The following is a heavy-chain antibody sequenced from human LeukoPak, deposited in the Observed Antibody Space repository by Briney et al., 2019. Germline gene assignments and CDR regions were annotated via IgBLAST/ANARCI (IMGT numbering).Heavy chain of an antibody. CDR1: GGSINSGSYY. V-gene: IGHV4-61*09. CDR2: IHAAGST. Sequence: PSQTLSLTCTVSGGSINSGSYYWNWIRQSAGKGLEWIGHIHAAGSTNYNPSLKSRVTISVDTSKNQFSLKLSSVTAADTAVYYCARERIAVAGTGFGHYYFDYWGQGTLVTVSS. D-gene: IGHD6-19*01. J-gene: IGHJ4*02. CDR3: ARERIAVAGTGFGHYYFDY.